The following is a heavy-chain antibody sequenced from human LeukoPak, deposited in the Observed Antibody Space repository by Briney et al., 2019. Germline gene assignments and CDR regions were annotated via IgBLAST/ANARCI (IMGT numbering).Heavy chain of an antibody. J-gene: IGHJ3*02. CDR1: GGSISSYY. V-gene: IGHV4-59*01. CDR2: IYYSGST. D-gene: IGHD2-21*02. Sequence: SETLSLTCTVSGGSISSYYWSWIRQPPGKGLEWIGYIYYSGSTNYNPSLKSRVTISVDTSKNQFSPKLSSVTAADTAVYYCAREGGNSDNAFDIWGQGTMVTVSS. CDR3: AREGGNSDNAFDI.